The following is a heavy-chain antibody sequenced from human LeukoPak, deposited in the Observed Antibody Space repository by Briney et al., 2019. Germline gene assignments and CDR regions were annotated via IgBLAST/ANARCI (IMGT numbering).Heavy chain of an antibody. CDR1: GFSFSTYD. D-gene: IGHD6-13*01. CDR3: VHQLVGY. J-gene: IGHJ4*02. V-gene: IGHV3-30*04. Sequence: GTSLRLSCAASGFSFSTYDMHWVRQAPGKGLEWVAFIHYDGSNKYYADSVKGRFTISRDNSKNTLYLQMNSLRPEDTALYYCVHQLVGYWGQGTLVTVSS. CDR2: IHYDGSNK.